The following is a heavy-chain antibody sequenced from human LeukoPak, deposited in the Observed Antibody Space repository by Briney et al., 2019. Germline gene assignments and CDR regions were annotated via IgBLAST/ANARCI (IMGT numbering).Heavy chain of an antibody. CDR2: IRYDGSNK. Sequence: PGGSLRLSCAASGFTFSSYGMHWVRQATGKGLEWVAFIRYDGSNKYYADSVKGRFTISRDNSKNTLYLQMNSLRAEDTAVYYCAKDRFWGFLEWPDAFDIWGQGTMVTVSS. CDR1: GFTFSSYG. CDR3: AKDRFWGFLEWPDAFDI. D-gene: IGHD3-3*01. J-gene: IGHJ3*02. V-gene: IGHV3-30*02.